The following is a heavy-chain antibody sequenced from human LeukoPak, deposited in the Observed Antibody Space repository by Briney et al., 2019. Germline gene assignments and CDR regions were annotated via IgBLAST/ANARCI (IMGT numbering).Heavy chain of an antibody. CDR2: FDPEDGET. CDR1: GYTLTELS. CDR3: ATVLGDYGDPSAELDY. V-gene: IGHV1-24*01. Sequence: ASVKVSCKVSGYTLTELSMHWVRQAPGKGLEWTGGFDPEDGETIYAQKFQGRVTMTEDTSTDTAYMELSSLRSEDTAVYYCATVLGDYGDPSAELDYWGQGTLVTVSS. J-gene: IGHJ4*02. D-gene: IGHD4-17*01.